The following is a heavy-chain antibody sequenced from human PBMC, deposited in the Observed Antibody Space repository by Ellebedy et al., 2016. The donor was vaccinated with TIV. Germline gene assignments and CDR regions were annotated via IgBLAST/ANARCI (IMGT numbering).Heavy chain of an antibody. J-gene: IGHJ4*02. CDR3: ARHTIFGVDF. D-gene: IGHD3-3*01. CDR1: GGPMSSTDYY. V-gene: IGHV4-39*01. CDR2: IYYTGTT. Sequence: SETLSLTCTVSGGPMSSTDYYWGWVRQPPGTGLEWIGSIYYTGTTYYNPSLNSRVTISADTSKNQFSLKLSSVTAADTAVYYCARHTIFGVDFWGQGTLVTVSS.